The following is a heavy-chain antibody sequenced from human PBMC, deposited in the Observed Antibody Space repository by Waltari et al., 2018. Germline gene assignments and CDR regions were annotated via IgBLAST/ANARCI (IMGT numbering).Heavy chain of an antibody. Sequence: QVQLVQSGAEVKRPGASVRVSCKASGYTFTDYYMHWVRQAPGQGLEWMGWINPNTGASNVAQKFLGRVTMTRDTSISKGYMDLSSLTSDDTAVYYCARDSVVAGGGFDYWGQGTLVTVSS. J-gene: IGHJ4*02. CDR1: GYTFTDYY. CDR3: ARDSVVAGGGFDY. V-gene: IGHV1-2*02. D-gene: IGHD2-15*01. CDR2: INPNTGAS.